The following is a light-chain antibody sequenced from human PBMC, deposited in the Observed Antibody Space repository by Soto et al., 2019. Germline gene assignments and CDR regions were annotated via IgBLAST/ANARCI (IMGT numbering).Light chain of an antibody. J-gene: IGKJ1*01. CDR1: QSLLHSNGYNY. CDR3: MQALQTPWM. Sequence: DIVITQSPLSLPVTPGEPASISCRSSQSLLHSNGYNYLDWYLQKPGQSPQLLIYLGSNRASGVPDRFSGSGSGTDFTLKISRVEAEDVGVYYCMQALQTPWMFGQGTKVDI. V-gene: IGKV2-28*01. CDR2: LGS.